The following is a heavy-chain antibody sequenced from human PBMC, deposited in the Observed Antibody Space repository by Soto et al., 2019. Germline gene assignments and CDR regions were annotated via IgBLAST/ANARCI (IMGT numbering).Heavy chain of an antibody. D-gene: IGHD2-2*01. CDR3: ARDEVPAANWLDR. V-gene: IGHV1-18*01. CDR1: GYIFINYG. Sequence: ASVKVSCKASGYIFINYGITWVRQAPGQGLEWMGWISGYNGNTKYADKLQGRVTMTTDTSTTTAYMELRSLRSDDTAVYYCARDEVPAANWLDRPGQGTRATVS. J-gene: IGHJ5*02. CDR2: ISGYNGNT.